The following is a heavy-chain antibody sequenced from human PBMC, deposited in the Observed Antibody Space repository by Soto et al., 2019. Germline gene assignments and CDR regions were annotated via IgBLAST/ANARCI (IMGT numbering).Heavy chain of an antibody. CDR2: IWYDGSNK. CDR3: ARDPHRELPFDY. CDR1: GFTFSSYG. D-gene: IGHD3-10*01. Sequence: GGSLRLSCAASGFTFSSYGMHWVRQAPGKGLEWVAVIWYDGSNKYYADSVKGRFTISRDNSKNTLYLQMNSLRAEDTAAYYCARDPHRELPFDYWGQGTLVTVST. J-gene: IGHJ4*02. V-gene: IGHV3-33*01.